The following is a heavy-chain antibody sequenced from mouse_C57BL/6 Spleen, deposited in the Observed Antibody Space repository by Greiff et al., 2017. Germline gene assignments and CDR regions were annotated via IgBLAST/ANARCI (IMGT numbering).Heavy chain of an antibody. J-gene: IGHJ2*01. V-gene: IGHV1-42*01. CDR1: GYSFTGYY. CDR3: ARGGSSYRGYYFDY. CDR2: INPSTGGT. Sequence: EVKLVESGPELVKPGASVKISCKASGYSFTGYYMNWVKQSPEKSLEWIGEINPSTGGTTYNQKFKAKATLTVDKSSSTAYMQLKSLTSEDSAVYYCARGGSSYRGYYFDYWGQGTTLTVSS. D-gene: IGHD1-1*01.